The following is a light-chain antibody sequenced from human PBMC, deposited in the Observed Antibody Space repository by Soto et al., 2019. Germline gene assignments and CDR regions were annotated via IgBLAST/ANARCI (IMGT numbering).Light chain of an antibody. CDR1: QSVSSN. CDR3: QQYNNWPPLT. V-gene: IGKV3-15*01. J-gene: IGKJ4*01. CDR2: GTS. Sequence: EIVMTQSPATLSVSPGERATLSCRASQSVSSNLVWYQQKPGQAPRLLIYGTSTRATGIPARFSGSGSGTEFTLTISSLQSEDFAVYCCQQYNNWPPLTFGGGTKVEIK.